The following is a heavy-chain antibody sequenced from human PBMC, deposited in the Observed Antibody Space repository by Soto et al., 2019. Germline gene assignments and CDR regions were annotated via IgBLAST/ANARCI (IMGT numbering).Heavy chain of an antibody. CDR2: ISGSGGST. CDR1: GLTFRGNA. J-gene: IGHJ3*02. D-gene: IGHD3-10*01. CDR3: AKVGRGAFDI. V-gene: IGHV3-23*01. Sequence: EVQLLESGGGLVQPGGSLSFSGAASGLTFRGNARSWVRQAPGKGLEWVSAISGSGGSTYYADSVKGRFTISRDNSKNTLYLQMNSLRAEDTAVYYCAKVGRGAFDIWGQGTMVTVSS.